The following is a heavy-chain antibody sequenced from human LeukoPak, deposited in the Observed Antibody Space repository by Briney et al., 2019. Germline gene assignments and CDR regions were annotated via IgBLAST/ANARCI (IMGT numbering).Heavy chain of an antibody. D-gene: IGHD3-3*01. CDR2: ISGTGGNT. CDR1: GFTFSTSA. CDR3: VGREYDYWSGYYTGIDY. Sequence: GGSLRLSCAASGFTFSTSAMIWVRHAPGKGLEWVSFISGTGGNTDYADSVKGPFSISRDNSKNSLFLQMNSLRVEDTAVYYCVGREYDYWSGYYTGIDYWGQGTLVTVSS. V-gene: IGHV3-23*01. J-gene: IGHJ4*02.